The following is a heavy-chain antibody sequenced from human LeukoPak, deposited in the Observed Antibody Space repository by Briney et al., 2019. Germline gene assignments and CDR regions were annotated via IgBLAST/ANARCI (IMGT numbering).Heavy chain of an antibody. CDR3: ARDVVGGGNFDY. CDR1: ADSISSYY. Sequence: PSETLSLTCTVSADSISSYYWSWIRQPPGKGLEWIGCSYYSGSTNYNPSLKSRVTISVDTSKNQFSLKLSSVTAADTAVYYCARDVVGGGNFDYWGQGTLVTVSS. V-gene: IGHV4-59*01. J-gene: IGHJ4*02. D-gene: IGHD1-26*01. CDR2: SYYSGST.